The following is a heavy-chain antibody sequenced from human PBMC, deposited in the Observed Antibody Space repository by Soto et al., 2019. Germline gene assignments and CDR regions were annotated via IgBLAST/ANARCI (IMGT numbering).Heavy chain of an antibody. D-gene: IGHD5-18*01. CDR1: GGTFGTYT. CDR3: ARDTTY. Sequence: QVQLVQSGAEVKKPGSSVKVSCKASGGTFGTYTISWVRQAPGQGLESMGRIIPYLDITDYAQKFQGRFTIAADKSTTTAYMELNRLRSEDTAVYFCARDTTYWGQGTLVTVSS. V-gene: IGHV1-69*02. J-gene: IGHJ4*02. CDR2: IIPYLDIT.